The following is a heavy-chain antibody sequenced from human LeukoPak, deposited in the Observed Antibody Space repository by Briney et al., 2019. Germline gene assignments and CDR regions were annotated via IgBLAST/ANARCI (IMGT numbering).Heavy chain of an antibody. CDR3: AKDTRFLEWPLENYYMDV. CDR1: GFTFSSYG. V-gene: IGHV3-30*02. D-gene: IGHD3-3*01. J-gene: IGHJ6*03. Sequence: PGGSLRLSCAASGFTFSSYGMHWVRQAPGKGLEWVAFIRYDGSNKYYADSVKGRFTISRDNSKNTLYLQMNSLRAEDTAVYYCAKDTRFLEWPLENYYMDVWGKGTTVTVSS. CDR2: IRYDGSNK.